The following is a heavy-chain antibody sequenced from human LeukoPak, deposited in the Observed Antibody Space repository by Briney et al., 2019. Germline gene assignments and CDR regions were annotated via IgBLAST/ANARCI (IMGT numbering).Heavy chain of an antibody. V-gene: IGHV3-23*01. Sequence: GGSLSLSCAASGFTFNSYPMSWVRQAPWERLQGVSGISDSGGNTYYEDSVRGRFTISRDNSKNTLYLQMNSLRAEDTAVYYCARHRSSWLIDYWGQGTLVTVSS. D-gene: IGHD6-6*01. CDR3: ARHRSSWLIDY. CDR2: ISDSGGNT. CDR1: GFTFNSYP. J-gene: IGHJ4*02.